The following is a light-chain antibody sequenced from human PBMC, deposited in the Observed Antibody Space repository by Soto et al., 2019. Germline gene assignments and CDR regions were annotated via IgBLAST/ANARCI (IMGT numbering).Light chain of an antibody. CDR3: QQYYSTPRT. CDR1: QSVLYSSNNKNY. CDR2: WAS. J-gene: IGKJ1*01. V-gene: IGKV4-1*01. Sequence: AGRATINFKSSQSVLYSSNNKNYLAWYQQKQGQPPKLXIYWASTRESGVPDRFSGSGYGTDFNLTISSLQAEDVAVYYCQQYYSTPRTFGQGTKVDIK.